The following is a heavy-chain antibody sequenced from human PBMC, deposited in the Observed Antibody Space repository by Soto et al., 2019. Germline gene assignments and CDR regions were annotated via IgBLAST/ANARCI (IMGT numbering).Heavy chain of an antibody. V-gene: IGHV3-30*18. J-gene: IGHJ4*02. Sequence: GGSLRLSCAASGFTFSSYGMHWVRQAPGKGLEWVAVISYDGSNKYYADSVKGRFTISRDNSKNTLYLQMNSLRAEDTAVYYCAKRYSSSWQDGICDYWGQGTLVTVSS. CDR2: ISYDGSNK. CDR3: AKRYSSSWQDGICDY. CDR1: GFTFSSYG. D-gene: IGHD6-13*01.